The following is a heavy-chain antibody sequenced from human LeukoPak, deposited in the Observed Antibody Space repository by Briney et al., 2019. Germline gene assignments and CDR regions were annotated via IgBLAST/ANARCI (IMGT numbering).Heavy chain of an antibody. CDR2: IIPIFGTA. V-gene: IGHV1-69*05. Sequence: ASVKVSCKASGGTFSSYAISRVRQAPGQGLEWMGGIIPIFGTANYAQKFQGRVTITTDESTSTAYMELSSLRSEDTAVYYCARGGGYGYYYYYYYMDVWGKGTTVTVSS. J-gene: IGHJ6*03. CDR1: GGTFSSYA. D-gene: IGHD5-18*01. CDR3: ARGGGYGYYYYYYYMDV.